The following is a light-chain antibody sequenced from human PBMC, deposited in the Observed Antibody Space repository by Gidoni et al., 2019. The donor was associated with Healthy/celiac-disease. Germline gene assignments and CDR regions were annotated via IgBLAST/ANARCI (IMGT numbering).Light chain of an antibody. CDR1: SSNIGSNT. J-gene: IGLJ3*02. CDR2: SNN. Sequence: QSVLTQPPSASGTPGQRVTISCSGSSSNIGSNTVNWYQQLPGTAPKLLIYSNNQRPSGFLDRFSGSKSGTSASLAISGLQSEDEADYYCAAWDDSLNGWVFGGGTKLTVL. CDR3: AAWDDSLNGWV. V-gene: IGLV1-44*01.